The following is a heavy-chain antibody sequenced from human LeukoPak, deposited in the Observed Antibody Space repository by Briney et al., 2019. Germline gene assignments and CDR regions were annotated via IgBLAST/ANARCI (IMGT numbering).Heavy chain of an antibody. CDR1: YY. V-gene: IGHV4-39*01. CDR3: ARRTSTLTIFGVIIEEYYFDY. D-gene: IGHD3-3*01. CDR2: IYYSGST. Sequence: YYMSWIRQPPGKGLEWIGSIYYSGSTYYNPSLKSRVTISVDTSKNQFSLKLSSVTAADTAVYYCARRTSTLTIFGVIIEEYYFDYWGQGTLVTVSS. J-gene: IGHJ4*02.